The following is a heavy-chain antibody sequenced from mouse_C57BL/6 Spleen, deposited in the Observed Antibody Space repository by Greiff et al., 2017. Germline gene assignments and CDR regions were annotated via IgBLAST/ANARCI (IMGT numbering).Heavy chain of an antibody. CDR3: ARGFITTPYFDY. V-gene: IGHV5-16*01. D-gene: IGHD1-1*01. J-gene: IGHJ2*01. CDR2: INYDGSST. CDR1: GFTFSDYY. Sequence: EVMLVESEGGLVQPGSSMKLSCTASGFTFSDYYMAWVRQVPEKGLEWVANINYDGSSTYYLDSLKSRFIISRDNAKNILYLQMSSLKSEDTATYYCARGFITTPYFDYWGQGTTLTVSS.